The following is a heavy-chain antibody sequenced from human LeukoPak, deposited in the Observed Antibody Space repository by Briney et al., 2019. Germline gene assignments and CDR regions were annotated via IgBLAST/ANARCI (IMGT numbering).Heavy chain of an antibody. CDR1: GFTFSSYG. J-gene: IGHJ4*02. D-gene: IGHD3-22*01. CDR2: ISYDGSHK. CDR3: ARDLLNHYYDSSGYYPGY. V-gene: IGHV3-30*03. Sequence: GGSLRLSCAASGFTFSSYGMHWVRQAPGKGLEWVAVISYDGSHKYYADSVKGRFTISRDDSKNTLSLQITSLSAEDTALYYCARDLLNHYYDSSGYYPGYWGQGTLVTVSS.